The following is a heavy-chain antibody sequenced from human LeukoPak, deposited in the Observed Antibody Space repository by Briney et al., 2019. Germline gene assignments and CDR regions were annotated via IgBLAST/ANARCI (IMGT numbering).Heavy chain of an antibody. J-gene: IGHJ4*02. Sequence: ASVKVSCKASGYTFTSYYMHWVRQAPGQGLEWMEIINPSGGSTSYAQKFQGRVTMTRDTSTSTVYMELSSLRSEDTAVYYCARESDADYYDSSGYLDYWGQGTLVTVSS. D-gene: IGHD3-22*01. CDR1: GYTFTSYY. V-gene: IGHV1-46*01. CDR2: INPSGGST. CDR3: ARESDADYYDSSGYLDY.